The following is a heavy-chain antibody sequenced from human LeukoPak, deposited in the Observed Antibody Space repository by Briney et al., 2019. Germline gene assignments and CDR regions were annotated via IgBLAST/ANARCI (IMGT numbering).Heavy chain of an antibody. V-gene: IGHV3-23*01. J-gene: IGHJ4*02. D-gene: IGHD3-22*01. CDR2: ISGSGGST. CDR1: GFTFSSYA. Sequence: GGSLRLSCAASGFTFSSYAMSWVRQAPGKGLEWVSAISGSGGSTYYADSVKGRFTISRDNSKNTLYLQMNSLRAEDTAVYYCAKALRGGMIVVVITGFDYWGQGTPVTVSS. CDR3: AKALRGGMIVVVITGFDY.